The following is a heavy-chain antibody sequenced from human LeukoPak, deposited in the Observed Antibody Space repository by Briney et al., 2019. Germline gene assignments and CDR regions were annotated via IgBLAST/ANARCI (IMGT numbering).Heavy chain of an antibody. CDR2: ISGSGGST. V-gene: IGHV3-23*01. J-gene: IGHJ6*02. Sequence: PGGSLRLSCAASGFTFSSYAMSWVRQAPGKGLEWVSAISGSGGSTYYADSVKGRFTISRDNSKNTLYLQMNSLRAEDTAVYYCAKGTKAVVGYYYYYGMDVWGQGTTVTVSS. D-gene: IGHD6-19*01. CDR3: AKGTKAVVGYYYYYGMDV. CDR1: GFTFSSYA.